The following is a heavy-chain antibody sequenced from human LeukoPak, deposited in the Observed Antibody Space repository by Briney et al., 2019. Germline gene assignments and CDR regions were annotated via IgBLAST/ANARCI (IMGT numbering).Heavy chain of an antibody. D-gene: IGHD3-3*01. J-gene: IGHJ4*02. CDR1: GGSISSYY. Sequence: SETLSLTCTVSGGSISSYYWSWIRQPPGKGLEWIGYIYYSGSTNYNPSLKSRVTMSVDTSKNQFSLKLSSVTAADTAVYYCARHSFSSGGFSHFDYWGQGTLVTVSS. CDR2: IYYSGST. V-gene: IGHV4-59*08. CDR3: ARHSFSSGGFSHFDY.